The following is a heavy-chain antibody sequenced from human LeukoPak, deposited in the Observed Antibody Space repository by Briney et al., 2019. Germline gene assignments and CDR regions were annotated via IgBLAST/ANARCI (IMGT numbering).Heavy chain of an antibody. CDR1: GFTFSSYA. D-gene: IGHD1-26*01. V-gene: IGHV3-30-3*01. CDR2: ISYDGSNK. Sequence: GGSLRLSCAASGFTFSSYAMHWVRQAPGKGLEWVAVISYDGSNKYYADSVKGRFTISRDNSKNTLYLQMNSLGAEDTAVYYCAREGGGSYYIHWYFDLWGRGTLVTVSS. CDR3: AREGGGSYYIHWYFDL. J-gene: IGHJ2*01.